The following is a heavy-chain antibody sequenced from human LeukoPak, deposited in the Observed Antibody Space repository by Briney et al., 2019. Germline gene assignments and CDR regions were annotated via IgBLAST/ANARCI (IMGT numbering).Heavy chain of an antibody. CDR3: ARDVQPFDY. CDR1: GGSISSSSYY. V-gene: IGHV3-7*01. Sequence: ETLSLTCTVSGGSISSSSYYWGWIRQPPGKGLEWVANIKQDGSEKYYVDSVKGRFTISRDSAKNSLYLQMNSLRAEDTAVYYCARDVQPFDYWGQGTLVTVSS. CDR2: IKQDGSEK. J-gene: IGHJ4*02. D-gene: IGHD1-1*01.